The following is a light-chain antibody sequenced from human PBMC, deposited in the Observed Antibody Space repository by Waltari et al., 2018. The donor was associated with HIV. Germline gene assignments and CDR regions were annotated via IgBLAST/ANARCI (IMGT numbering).Light chain of an antibody. Sequence: QSVLTQPPSVSGAPGQRVTISCTGSSSNIGAGYDVHWYQQLPGTAPKLLIYGNSNRPSGVPDRFSGSKSGSSASLVITGLQSEDEADYYCQSYDSNLSGLFGGGTKVTVL. V-gene: IGLV1-40*01. CDR3: QSYDSNLSGL. J-gene: IGLJ2*01. CDR2: GNS. CDR1: SSNIGAGYD.